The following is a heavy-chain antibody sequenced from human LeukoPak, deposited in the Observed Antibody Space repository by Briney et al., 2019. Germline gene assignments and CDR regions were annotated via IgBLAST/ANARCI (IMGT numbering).Heavy chain of an antibody. D-gene: IGHD2-2*01. V-gene: IGHV4-39*07. CDR3: ARDVPNCSSTSCHNWFDP. J-gene: IGHJ5*02. Sequence: SETLSLTCTVSGGSISSSSYYWGWIRQPPGKGLEWIGSIYYSGSTYYNPSPKGRVTISVDTSKNQFSLKLSSVTAADTAVYYCARDVPNCSSTSCHNWFDPWGQGTLVTVSS. CDR2: IYYSGST. CDR1: GGSISSSSYY.